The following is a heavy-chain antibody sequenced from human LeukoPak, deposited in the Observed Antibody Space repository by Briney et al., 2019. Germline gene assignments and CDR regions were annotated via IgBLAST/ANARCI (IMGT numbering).Heavy chain of an antibody. D-gene: IGHD3-22*01. CDR1: GYTFTSYD. CDR2: MNPNSGST. CDR3: ARGGNYDSSGYYDDAFDI. J-gene: IGHJ3*02. V-gene: IGHV1-8*03. Sequence: ASVKVSCKASGYTFTSYDINWVRQATGQGLEWMGWMNPNSGSTGYAQKFQGRVTITRNTSISTAYMELSSLRSEDTAVYYCARGGNYDSSGYYDDAFDIWGQGTMVTVSS.